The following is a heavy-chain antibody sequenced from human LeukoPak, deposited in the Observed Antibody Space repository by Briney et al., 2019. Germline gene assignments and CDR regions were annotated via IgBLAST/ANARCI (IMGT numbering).Heavy chain of an antibody. J-gene: IGHJ4*02. CDR2: IYYSGIT. Sequence: SETLSLTCTVSGGSISSYYWGWIRQPPGKGLEWIGYIYYSGITNYNPSLKSRVTMSVDTSKNQFSLKLSSVTAADTAVYYCARGSGGRSDYWGQGTLVTVSS. V-gene: IGHV4-59*01. D-gene: IGHD4-23*01. CDR1: GGSISSYY. CDR3: ARGSGGRSDY.